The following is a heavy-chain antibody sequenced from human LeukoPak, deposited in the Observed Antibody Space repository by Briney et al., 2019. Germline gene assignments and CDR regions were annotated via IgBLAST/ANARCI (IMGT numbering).Heavy chain of an antibody. V-gene: IGHV4-59*11. D-gene: IGHD5-12*01. CDR2: IYYSGST. CDR3: ARGSRGGYSGYDYNPRLKYYYMDV. J-gene: IGHJ6*03. Sequence: SETLSLTCTVSGGSISSHYWSWIRQPPGRGLEWIGYIYYSGSTNYNPSLKSRVTISVDTSKNQFSLKLSSVTAADTAVYYCARGSRGGYSGYDYNPRLKYYYMDVWGKGTTVTVSS. CDR1: GGSISSHY.